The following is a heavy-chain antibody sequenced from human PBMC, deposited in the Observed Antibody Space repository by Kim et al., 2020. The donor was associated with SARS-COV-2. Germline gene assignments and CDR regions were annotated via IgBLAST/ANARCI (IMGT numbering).Heavy chain of an antibody. J-gene: IGHJ6*02. D-gene: IGHD1-20*01. CDR3: ASISNYGMDV. Sequence: YYDYAVSVKSRITINPDTSKNQFSLQLNSVTPEDTAVYYCASISNYGMDVWGQGTTVTVSS. V-gene: IGHV6-1*01. CDR2: YY.